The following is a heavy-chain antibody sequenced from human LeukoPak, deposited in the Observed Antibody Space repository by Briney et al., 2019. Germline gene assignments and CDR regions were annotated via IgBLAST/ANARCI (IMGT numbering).Heavy chain of an antibody. CDR3: TTDFVVVPAAPGY. D-gene: IGHD2-2*01. CDR2: IKSKTDGGTT. CDR1: GFTFSNAW. J-gene: IGHJ4*02. Sequence: GGSLRLSCAASGFTFSNAWMSWVRQAPGKGLEWVGRIKSKTDGGTTDYAAPVKGRFTISRDDSKNTLYLQMNSLKTEDTAVYYCTTDFVVVPAAPGYWGQGTLVTVSS. V-gene: IGHV3-15*01.